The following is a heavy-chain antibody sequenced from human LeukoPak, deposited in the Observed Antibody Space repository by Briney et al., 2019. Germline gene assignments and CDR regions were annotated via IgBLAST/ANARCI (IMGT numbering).Heavy chain of an antibody. V-gene: IGHV4-31*03. CDR3: ARGGMYYYGSESYNWFDP. CDR1: GGSISSGGYY. CDR2: IYYSGST. J-gene: IGHJ5*02. D-gene: IGHD3-10*01. Sequence: SQTLSLTCTVSGGSISSGGYYWSWIRQHPGKGLEWIGYIYYSGSTYYNPSLKSRVTISVDTSKNQFSLKLSSVTAADTAVYYCARGGMYYYGSESYNWFDPWGQGTLVTVSS.